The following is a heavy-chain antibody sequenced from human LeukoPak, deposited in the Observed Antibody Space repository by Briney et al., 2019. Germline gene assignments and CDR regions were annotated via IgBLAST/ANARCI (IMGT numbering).Heavy chain of an antibody. V-gene: IGHV4-34*01. CDR3: ARPRRGSGSWYGMDV. CDR2: INHRGST. CDR1: GGSFSGYY. Sequence: SETLSLTCAVYGGSFSGYYWTWIRQPPGEGLEWIGEINHRGSTNYNLSLKSRVTISVDTSKKQLSLKLTSVTAADTAVYYCARPRRGSGSWYGMDVWGRGTTVTVSS. D-gene: IGHD6-13*01. J-gene: IGHJ6*04.